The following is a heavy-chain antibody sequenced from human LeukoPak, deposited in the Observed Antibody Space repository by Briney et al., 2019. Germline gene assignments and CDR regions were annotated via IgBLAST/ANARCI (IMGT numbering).Heavy chain of an antibody. CDR1: GGSISSYY. CDR3: ARAYYYDSSGYYYYYYYYGMDV. D-gene: IGHD3-22*01. J-gene: IGHJ6*02. CDR2: IYYSGST. V-gene: IGHV4-59*01. Sequence: SETLSLTCTVSGGSISSYYWSWIRQPPGKGLEWIGYIYYSGSTNYNPSLKSRVTISVDTSKNQFSLKLSSVTAADTAVYYCARAYYYDSSGYYYYYYYYGMDVWGQGTTVTVSS.